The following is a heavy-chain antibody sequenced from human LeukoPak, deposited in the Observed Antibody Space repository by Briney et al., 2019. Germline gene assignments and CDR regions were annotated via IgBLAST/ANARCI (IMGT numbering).Heavy chain of an antibody. J-gene: IGHJ4*02. CDR2: IYGRGST. V-gene: IGHV4-59*01. D-gene: IGHD3-16*02. CDR1: GGSLSSYY. CDR3: AREDVWGNNRPKGHFDY. Sequence: SETLSLTRTVSGGSLSSYYWSWIRQPPGKGLEWIGYIYGRGSTNYNPSLKSRITISLGTSKNQFSLKLNSVTAADTAVYYCAREDVWGNNRPKGHFDYWGQGTLVTVSS.